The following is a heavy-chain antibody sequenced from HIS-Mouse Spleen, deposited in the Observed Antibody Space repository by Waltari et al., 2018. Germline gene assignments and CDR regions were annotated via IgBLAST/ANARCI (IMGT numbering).Heavy chain of an antibody. CDR1: GGSISSSSYY. D-gene: IGHD6-13*01. V-gene: IGHV4-39*07. CDR3: AREIPYSSSWYDWYFDL. CDR2: IYYSGST. J-gene: IGHJ2*01. Sequence: QLQLQESGPGLVKPSETLSLTCTVSGGSISSSSYYWGWVRQAPGKGLEWIGIIYYSGSTYYHRSLKSRVAISVHTSKNQFSLTLSSVTAADTAVYYCAREIPYSSSWYDWYFDLWGRGTLVTVSS.